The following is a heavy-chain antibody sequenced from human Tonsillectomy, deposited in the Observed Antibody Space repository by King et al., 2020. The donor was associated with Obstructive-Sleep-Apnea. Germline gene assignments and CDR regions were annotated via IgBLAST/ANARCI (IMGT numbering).Heavy chain of an antibody. D-gene: IGHD6-13*01. V-gene: IGHV3-7*04. Sequence: VQLVESGGGLVQPGGSLRLSCVTSGFVFSTYWMTWVRQAPGKGREWVANINQDGNEKNHVDSVKGRFTISRDNAKNSLYLQMDSLRAEDTAVYYCARGSSAASWGQGTLVTVSS. CDR3: ARGSSAAS. CDR2: INQDGNEK. CDR1: GFVFSTYW. J-gene: IGHJ5*02.